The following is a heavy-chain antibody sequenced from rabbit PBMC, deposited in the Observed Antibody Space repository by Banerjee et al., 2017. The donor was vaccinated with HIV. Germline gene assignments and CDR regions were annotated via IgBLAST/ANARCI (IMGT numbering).Heavy chain of an antibody. CDR1: GFSFSSGYD. V-gene: IGHV1S40*01. J-gene: IGHJ3*01. D-gene: IGHD1-1*01. CDR3: ARGSDSGGYGVDQ. CDR2: IYAGSSGST. Sequence: QSLEESGGDLVRPGTSLTLTCTASGFSFSSGYDMCWVRQAPGKGLEWIACIYAGSSGSTYYASWAKGRFTISKTSSTTVTLQMTSLTAADTATYFCARGSDSGGYGVDQWGQGTLVTVS.